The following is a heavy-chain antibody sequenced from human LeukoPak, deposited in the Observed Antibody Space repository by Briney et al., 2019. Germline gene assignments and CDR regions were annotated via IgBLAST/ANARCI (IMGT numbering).Heavy chain of an antibody. CDR2: INHSGST. Sequence: PSETLSLTCAVYGGSFSSYYWSWIRQPPGKGLEWIGEINHSGSTNYNPSLKSRVTISVDTSKNQFSLKLSSVTAADTAVYYCASIVYGSGSYSYWGQGTLVTVSS. J-gene: IGHJ4*02. CDR1: GGSFSSYY. CDR3: ASIVYGSGSYSY. D-gene: IGHD3-10*01. V-gene: IGHV4-34*01.